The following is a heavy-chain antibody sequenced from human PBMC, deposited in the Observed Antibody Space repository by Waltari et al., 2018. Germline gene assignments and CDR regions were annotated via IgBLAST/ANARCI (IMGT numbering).Heavy chain of an antibody. CDR2: IWFDGRDK. Sequence: QVNLVESGGGVVRPGGSLRLPCATSGFPFSNFGWHWVGQAPGRGRECVAFIWFDGRDKFYADSVRGRFTISRDNSARTLYLDMDSLRLDDTAMYYCAKDAFGNTYLDFWGQGTLVTVSS. CDR1: GFPFSNFG. CDR3: AKDAFGNTYLDF. D-gene: IGHD2-2*02. V-gene: IGHV3-30*02. J-gene: IGHJ4*02.